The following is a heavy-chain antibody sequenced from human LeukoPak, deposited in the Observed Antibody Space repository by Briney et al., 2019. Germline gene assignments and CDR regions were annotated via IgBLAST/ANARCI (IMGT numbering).Heavy chain of an antibody. CDR2: IYYSGST. Sequence: SETLSLTCAVSGYSISSGGYSWHWIRQPPGTGLEWIGYIYYSGSTNYNPALKSRVTISVDASKNQFSLKLTSVSAADTAVYYCARGWGPAYCGGDCHRHFDYWGQGALVTVSS. V-gene: IGHV4-30-4*07. CDR3: ARGWGPAYCGGDCHRHFDY. D-gene: IGHD2-21*02. CDR1: GYSISSGGYS. J-gene: IGHJ4*02.